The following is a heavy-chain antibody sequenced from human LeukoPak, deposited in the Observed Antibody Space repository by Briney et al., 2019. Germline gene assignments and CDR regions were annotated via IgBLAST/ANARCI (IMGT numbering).Heavy chain of an antibody. V-gene: IGHV1-8*01. D-gene: IGHD3-22*01. CDR3: ARVYDSSGSYYFDY. CDR1: GYTFTSYD. J-gene: IGHJ4*02. CDR2: MNPNSGNT. Sequence: ASVKVSCKASGYTFTSYDINWVRQATGQGLEWMGWMNPNSGNTGYAQKFQGRVTMTRDTSISTAYMELSRLRSDDTAVYYCARVYDSSGSYYFDYWGQGTLVTVSS.